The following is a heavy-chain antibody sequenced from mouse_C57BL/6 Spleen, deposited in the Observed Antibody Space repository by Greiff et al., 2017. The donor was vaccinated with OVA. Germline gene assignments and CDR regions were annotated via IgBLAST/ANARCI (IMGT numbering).Heavy chain of an antibody. CDR1: GFTFSSYA. V-gene: IGHV5-9-1*02. J-gene: IGHJ1*03. D-gene: IGHD1-1*01. CDR3: TSYGSSFWYFDV. CDR2: ISSGGDYI. Sequence: EVQGVESGEGLVKPGGSLKLSCAASGFTFSSYAMSWVRQTPEKRLEWVAYISSGGDYIYYADTVKGRFTISRDNARNTLYLQMSSLKSEDTAMYYCTSYGSSFWYFDVWGTGTTVTVSS.